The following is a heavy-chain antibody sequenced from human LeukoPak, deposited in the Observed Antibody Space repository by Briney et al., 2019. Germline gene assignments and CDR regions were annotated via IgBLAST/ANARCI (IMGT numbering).Heavy chain of an antibody. V-gene: IGHV4-61*09. J-gene: IGHJ6*03. D-gene: IGHD4-17*01. CDR1: GGSISSGSYC. Sequence: PSETLSLTCTVSGGSISSGSYCGSWIRQPAGKGLEWIGHIHISGNTNYNPSLKSRVTISVDTSKNQFSLKLSSVTAADTAVYYCARARWTTGDYYYMDVWGKGTTVTISS. CDR3: ARARWTTGDYYYMDV. CDR2: IHISGNT.